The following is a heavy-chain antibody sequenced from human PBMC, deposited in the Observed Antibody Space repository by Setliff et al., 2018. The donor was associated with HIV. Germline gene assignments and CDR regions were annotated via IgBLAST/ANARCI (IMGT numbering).Heavy chain of an antibody. CDR2: ISPIFQIA. CDR3: ARLEVGYSTSWEHHFDF. V-gene: IGHV1-69*10. J-gene: IGHJ4*02. CDR1: GGTFSSHA. Sequence: ASVKVSCKASGGTFSSHATSWVRQAPGQGLEWMGGISPIFQIADYAQKFQGRLTITADKSTTTAYMELSSLTSEDTAIYYCARLEVGYSTSWEHHFDFWGQGTLVTVSS. D-gene: IGHD6-6*01.